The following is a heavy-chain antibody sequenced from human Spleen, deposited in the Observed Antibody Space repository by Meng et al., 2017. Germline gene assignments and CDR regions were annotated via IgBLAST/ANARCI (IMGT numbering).Heavy chain of an antibody. Sequence: GGSLRLSCAGSGFAFSSYWMIWVRQAPGKGLEWVSSISSSSSYIYYADSVKGRFTISRDNAKNSLYLQMNSLRAEDTAVYYCAREPQYSSSWYRPYYYGMDVWGQGTTVTVSS. D-gene: IGHD6-13*01. CDR3: AREPQYSSSWYRPYYYGMDV. J-gene: IGHJ6*02. V-gene: IGHV3-21*01. CDR1: GFAFSSYW. CDR2: ISSSSSYI.